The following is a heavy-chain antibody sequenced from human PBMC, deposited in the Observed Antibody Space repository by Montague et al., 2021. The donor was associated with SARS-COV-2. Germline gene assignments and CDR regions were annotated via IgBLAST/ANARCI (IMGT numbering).Heavy chain of an antibody. CDR3: ARDGRRTTVTPRGMITLHYFDY. D-gene: IGHD4-17*01. Sequence: TLSLTCTVSGGSISSGGYYWSWIRQHPGKGLEWIGYIYYSGSTYYNPSLKSRVTISVDTSKNQFSLKLSSVTAADTAVYYCARDGRRTTVTPRGMITLHYFDYWGQGTLVTVSS. CDR1: GGSISSGGYY. CDR2: IYYSGST. J-gene: IGHJ4*02. V-gene: IGHV4-31*03.